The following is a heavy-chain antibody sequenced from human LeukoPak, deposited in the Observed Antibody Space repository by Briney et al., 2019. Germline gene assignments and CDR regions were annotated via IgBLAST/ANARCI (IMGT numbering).Heavy chain of an antibody. CDR2: ISAYNGNT. V-gene: IGHV1-18*01. D-gene: IGHD3-10*01. Sequence: ASVKVSCKASGYTFTSYGISWVRQAPGQGLEWMGWISAYNGNTNYAQKLQGRVTMTTDTSTSTAYMELRSLRSDDTAVYYCARGPGVGRYYGSRSYLPYRYWGQGTLVTVSS. J-gene: IGHJ4*02. CDR1: GYTFTSYG. CDR3: ARGPGVGRYYGSRSYLPYRY.